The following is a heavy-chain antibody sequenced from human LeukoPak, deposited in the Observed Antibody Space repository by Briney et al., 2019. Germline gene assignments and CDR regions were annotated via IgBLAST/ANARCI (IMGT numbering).Heavy chain of an antibody. Sequence: GGSLRLSWAASGFTFDDYAMHWVRQAPGKGLEWVSGISWNSGSIGYADSVKGRFTISRDNAKNSRYLQMNSLRAEDTALYYCAKGGSIVMDDRFVDYYYGMDVWGQGTTVTVSS. D-gene: IGHD2/OR15-2a*01. CDR3: AKGGSIVMDDRFVDYYYGMDV. CDR2: ISWNSGSI. J-gene: IGHJ6*02. CDR1: GFTFDDYA. V-gene: IGHV3-9*01.